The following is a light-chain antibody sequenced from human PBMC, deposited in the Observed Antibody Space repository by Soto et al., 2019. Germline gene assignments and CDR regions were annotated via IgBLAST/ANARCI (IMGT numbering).Light chain of an antibody. J-gene: IGLJ1*01. CDR2: EVS. CDR3: SSYTRSSTLYV. V-gene: IGLV2-14*01. Sequence: VLTQPASVSGSPGQSITISCTGTSSDVGDYNYVSWYQQHPGKAPKLMIYEVSNRPSGVSNRFSGSKSGNTASLTISGLQAEDEADYYCSSYTRSSTLYVFGTGTKVTVL. CDR1: SSDVGDYNY.